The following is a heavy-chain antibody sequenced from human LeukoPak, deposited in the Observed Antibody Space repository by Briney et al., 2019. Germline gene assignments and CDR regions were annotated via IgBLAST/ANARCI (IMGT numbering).Heavy chain of an antibody. D-gene: IGHD3-16*02. CDR2: INHSGST. CDR1: GGSFSGYY. J-gene: IGHJ4*02. V-gene: IGHV4-34*01. Sequence: PSETLSLTCAVYGGSFSGYYWSWIRQPPGKGLEWIGEINHSGSTNYNPSLKSRVTISVDTSKNQFSLKLSSVTAADTAVYYCARNVWGSYRYPYDYWGQGTLVTVSS. CDR3: ARNVWGSYRYPYDY.